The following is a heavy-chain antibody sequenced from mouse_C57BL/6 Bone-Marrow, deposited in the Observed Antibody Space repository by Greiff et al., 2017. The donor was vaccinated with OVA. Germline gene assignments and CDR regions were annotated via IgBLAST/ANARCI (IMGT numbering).Heavy chain of an antibody. D-gene: IGHD4-1*01. V-gene: IGHV1-39*01. CDR1: GYSFTDYY. CDR2: INPSDGTT. J-gene: IGHJ1*03. CDR3: ARSLGRRYFDD. Sequence: VQLKQSGPELVKPGASVKLSCKASGYSFTDYYMNWVKQSHGQSLEWIGVINPSDGTTSYNQKFKGKATLTVDQSSSTAYMQLSSLTSEDSAVYYCARSLGRRYFDDWGTGTTVTVSS.